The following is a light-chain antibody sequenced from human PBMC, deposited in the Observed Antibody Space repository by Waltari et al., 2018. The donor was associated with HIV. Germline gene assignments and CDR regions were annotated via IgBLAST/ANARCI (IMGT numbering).Light chain of an antibody. CDR1: SGDVGDHNY. CDR2: DVS. V-gene: IGLV2-14*03. Sequence: QSALTQPASVSGSPGQSITISCTGASGDVGDHNYVSWYQQFPGKAPKLIISDVSNRPSGVSNRFSGSKSGNTASLTISGLQAEDEADYYCSSFTGSNTWLFGGGTKVTVL. J-gene: IGLJ3*02. CDR3: SSFTGSNTWL.